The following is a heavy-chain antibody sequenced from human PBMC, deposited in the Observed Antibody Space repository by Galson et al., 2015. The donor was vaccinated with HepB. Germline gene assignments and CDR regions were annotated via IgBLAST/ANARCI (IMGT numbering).Heavy chain of an antibody. CDR2: MNPNSGNT. V-gene: IGHV1-8*02. D-gene: IGHD2-15*01. CDR1: GYTFTTYD. Sequence: SVKVSCKASGYTFTTYDINWVRQAAGQGLEWMGWMNPNSGNTGYAQKFQGRVTMTRNTSISTAYMELSGLRSDDTAVYYCARGENSCSGRSCYSVGVPDYWGQGTLVTVSS. J-gene: IGHJ4*02. CDR3: ARGENSCSGRSCYSVGVPDY.